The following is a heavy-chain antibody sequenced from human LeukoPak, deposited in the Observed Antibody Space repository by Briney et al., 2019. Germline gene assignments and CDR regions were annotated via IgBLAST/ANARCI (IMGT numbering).Heavy chain of an antibody. CDR2: IYHSGST. CDR1: GYSISSGYY. V-gene: IGHV4-38-2*01. J-gene: IGHJ4*02. Sequence: SETLSLTCAVSGYSISSGYYWGWIRQPPGKGLEWIGSIYHSGSTYYNPSLKSRVTISVDTSKIQFSLKLSSVTAADTAVYYCARHESWVTGDWGQGTLVTVSS. CDR3: ARHESWVTGD. D-gene: IGHD7-27*01.